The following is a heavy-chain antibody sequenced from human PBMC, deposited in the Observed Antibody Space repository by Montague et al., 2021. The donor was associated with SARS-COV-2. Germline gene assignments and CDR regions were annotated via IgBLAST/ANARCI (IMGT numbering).Heavy chain of an antibody. CDR1: GFPFSSYA. CDR3: ATTTGLGS. Sequence: SRRLSCAASGFPFSSYAMSWVRQAPGKGLEWVSVIYSGGSSTYYADSVKGRFTISRDNSKNTLYLQMNSLRAEDTAVYYCATTTGLGSWGQGTLVTVSS. V-gene: IGHV3-23*03. D-gene: IGHD4-17*01. CDR2: IYSGGSST. J-gene: IGHJ5*02.